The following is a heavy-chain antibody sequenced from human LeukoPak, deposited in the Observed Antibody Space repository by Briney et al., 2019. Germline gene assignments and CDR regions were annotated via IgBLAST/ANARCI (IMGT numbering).Heavy chain of an antibody. V-gene: IGHV3-30*18. CDR1: GFTFSSYG. CDR3: AKSQRVLRFLEWLSDAFDI. D-gene: IGHD3-3*01. CDR2: ISYDGSNK. J-gene: IGHJ3*02. Sequence: GGSLRLSCAASGFTFSSYGMHWVRQAPGKGLEWVAVISYDGSNKYYADSVKGRFTISRDNSKNTLYLQMNSLRAEDTAVYYCAKSQRVLRFLEWLSDAFDIWGQGTMVTVSS.